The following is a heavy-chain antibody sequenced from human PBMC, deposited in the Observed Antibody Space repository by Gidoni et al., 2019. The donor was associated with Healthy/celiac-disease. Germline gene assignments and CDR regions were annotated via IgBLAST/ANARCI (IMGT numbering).Heavy chain of an antibody. CDR1: GFTFSSYA. V-gene: IGHV3-30-3*01. J-gene: IGHJ4*02. CDR3: ARKSSDGDYEDY. D-gene: IGHD4-17*01. Sequence: QVQLVESGGGVVQPGRSLRLSCAASGFTFSSYAMHWVRPAPGKGLEWVAVISYDGSNKSYADSVKGRFTISRDNSKNTLYLQMNSLRAEDTDVYYCARKSSDGDYEDYWGQGTLVTVSS. CDR2: ISYDGSNK.